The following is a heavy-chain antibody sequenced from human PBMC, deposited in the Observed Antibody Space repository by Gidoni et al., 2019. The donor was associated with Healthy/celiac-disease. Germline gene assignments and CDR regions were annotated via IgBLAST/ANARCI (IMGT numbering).Heavy chain of an antibody. CDR1: GSTFSSYA. J-gene: IGHJ4*02. CDR3: AREEVRGVFDY. V-gene: IGHV3-30*01. CDR2: ISYDGSNK. Sequence: QVQLVESGGGVVQPGRSLRHSCAASGSTFSSYAMHWVRQAPGKGLEWVAVISYDGSNKYYADSVKGRFTISRDNSKNTLYLQMNSLSAEDTAVYYCAREEVRGVFDYWGQGTLVTVSS. D-gene: IGHD3-10*01.